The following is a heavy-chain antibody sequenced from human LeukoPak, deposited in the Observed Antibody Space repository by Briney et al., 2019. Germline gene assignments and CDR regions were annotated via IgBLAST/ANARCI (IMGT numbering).Heavy chain of an antibody. CDR2: ISRDSSNI. CDR3: AKDLDSGTYYVLDY. D-gene: IGHD1-26*01. Sequence: GGSLRLSCVASGFTFTGYSINWVRQAPGKGLEWVSYISRDSSNIYYADSVKGRFTISRDNAKNSLYLQVNSLRDEDTAVYYCAKDLDSGTYYVLDYWGQGTLVTVSS. CDR1: GFTFTGYS. J-gene: IGHJ4*02. V-gene: IGHV3-48*02.